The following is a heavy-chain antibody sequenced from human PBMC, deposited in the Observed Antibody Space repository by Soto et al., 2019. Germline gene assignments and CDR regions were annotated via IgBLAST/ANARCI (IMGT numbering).Heavy chain of an antibody. D-gene: IGHD3-3*01. CDR2: IKQDGSEK. J-gene: IGHJ6*02. CDR1: GFTFSSYW. Sequence: PGGSLRLSCAASGFTFSSYWMSWVRQAPGKGLEWVANIKQDGSEKYYVDSVKGRFTISRDNAKNSLYLQMNSLRAEDTAVYYCAREPPKLTSFHYDFWSGPKGGMDVWGQGATVTVSS. CDR3: AREPPKLTSFHYDFWSGPKGGMDV. V-gene: IGHV3-7*05.